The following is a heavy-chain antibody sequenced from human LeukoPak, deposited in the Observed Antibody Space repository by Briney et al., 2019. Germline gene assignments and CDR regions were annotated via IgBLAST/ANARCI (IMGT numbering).Heavy chain of an antibody. Sequence: PSETLSLTCTVSGGSISSSSYYWGWIRQPPGKGLEWIGSIYYSGSTYYNPSLKSRVTISVDTSKNQFSLKLSSVTAADTAVYYCARGGREGTWIQLWFHSFDYWGQGTLVTVSS. CDR3: ARGGREGTWIQLWFHSFDY. CDR2: IYYSGST. J-gene: IGHJ4*02. D-gene: IGHD5-18*01. CDR1: GGSISSSSYY. V-gene: IGHV4-39*07.